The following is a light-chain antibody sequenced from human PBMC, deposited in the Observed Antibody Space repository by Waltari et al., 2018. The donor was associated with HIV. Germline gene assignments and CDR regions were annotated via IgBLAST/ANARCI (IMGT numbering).Light chain of an antibody. CDR3: QQSYSTPRT. CDR2: AGS. J-gene: IGKJ2*01. CDR1: QSITNY. V-gene: IGKV1-39*01. Sequence: DIQMTQSPSPLSASVGDRVTITCRASQSITNYLNWYQQKPGKAPRLLIFAGSSLQSGVPARFSGSGSGTDFTLTITSLQAEDFATYYCQQSYSTPRTFGQGTKLDIK.